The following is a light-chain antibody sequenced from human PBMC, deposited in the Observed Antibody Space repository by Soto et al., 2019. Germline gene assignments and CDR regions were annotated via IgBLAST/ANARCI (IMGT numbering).Light chain of an antibody. CDR3: LQYRSFPWT. V-gene: IGKV1-17*01. CDR1: QDIKYD. Sequence: DIQVTQSPSSLSASVGDKVTITCRASQDIKYDLGWYQQKPGTAPKRLIYSASSLQSGVPSRFSGSGSETEFTLTISSLQHEDFATYYCLQYRSFPWTFGQGTKVEIK. CDR2: SAS. J-gene: IGKJ1*01.